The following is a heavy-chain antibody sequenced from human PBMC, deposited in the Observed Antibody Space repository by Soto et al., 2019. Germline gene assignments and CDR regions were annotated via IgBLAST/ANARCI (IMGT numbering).Heavy chain of an antibody. CDR1: GFTFSDYY. Sequence: QVQLVESGGGLVESGGSLRLSCAASGFTFSDYYMSWIRQAPGKGLEWISYISSSGATIYYADSVKGRFTTSRDNANNSLFLEMNSLRAEDTAVYYCVRVGYAYGNDPWGQGTLVAVSS. CDR3: VRVGYAYGNDP. CDR2: ISSSGATI. D-gene: IGHD3-10*01. J-gene: IGHJ5*02. V-gene: IGHV3-11*01.